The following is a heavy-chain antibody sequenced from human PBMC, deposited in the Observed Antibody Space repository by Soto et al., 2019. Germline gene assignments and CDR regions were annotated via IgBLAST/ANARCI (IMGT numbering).Heavy chain of an antibody. D-gene: IGHD3-10*01. J-gene: IGHJ4*02. CDR3: ARSRDPRTMVRGVIDY. V-gene: IGHV4-30-2*01. Sequence: SETLSLTCAVSGGSISSGGYSWSWIRQPPGKGLEWIGYINHSGSTNYNPSLKSRVTISVDTSKNQFSLKLSSVTAADTAVYYCARSRDPRTMVRGVIDYWGQGTLVTVSS. CDR2: INHSGST. CDR1: GGSISSGGYS.